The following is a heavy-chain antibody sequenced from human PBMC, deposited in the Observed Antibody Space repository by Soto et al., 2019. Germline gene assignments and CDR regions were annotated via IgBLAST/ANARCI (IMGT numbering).Heavy chain of an antibody. CDR3: EKDRTAGNGYLFD. Sequence: EVQLLQSGGGLVQPGGSLRLSCAASGFTFTSYSMTWVRQTPGKGLEWVAAVNPGGYSTYYADSVKGRFTISRDKSNNTLCMQTTSVRSEDTSVDDCEKDRTAGNGYLFD. V-gene: IGHV3-23*01. J-gene: IGHJ4*01. CDR1: GFTFTSYS. CDR2: VNPGGYST. D-gene: IGHD5-12*01.